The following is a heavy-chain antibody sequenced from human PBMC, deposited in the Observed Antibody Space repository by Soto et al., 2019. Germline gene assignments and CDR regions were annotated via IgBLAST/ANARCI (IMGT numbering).Heavy chain of an antibody. CDR1: GFTFSKYA. Sequence: PGGSLRLSCAASGFTFSKYAMSWVRQAPGKGLEWVSAISGSGDITYYADSLKGRFTISRDNSRNTLYLQMNSLRAEDTAVYYCAKDFFGWFGPHFDCWGQGTLVTVSS. J-gene: IGHJ4*02. CDR3: AKDFFGWFGPHFDC. CDR2: ISGSGDIT. V-gene: IGHV3-23*01. D-gene: IGHD3-10*01.